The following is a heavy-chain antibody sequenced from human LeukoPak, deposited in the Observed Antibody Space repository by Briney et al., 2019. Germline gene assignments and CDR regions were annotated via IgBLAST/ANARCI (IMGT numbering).Heavy chain of an antibody. V-gene: IGHV4-34*01. CDR1: GGSFSGYY. Sequence: SETLSLTCAVYGGSFSGYYWSWIRQPPGKGLEWIGEINHSGSTNYDPSLKSRVTISVDTSKNQFSLKLSSVTAADTAVYYCARGITSGLLWFGESANWFDPWGQGTLVTVSS. CDR2: INHSGST. D-gene: IGHD3-10*01. CDR3: ARGITSGLLWFGESANWFDP. J-gene: IGHJ5*02.